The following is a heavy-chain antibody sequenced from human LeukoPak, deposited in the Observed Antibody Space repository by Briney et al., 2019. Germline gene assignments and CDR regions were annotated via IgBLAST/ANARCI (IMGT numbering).Heavy chain of an antibody. J-gene: IGHJ4*02. CDR2: ITVSGGGT. Sequence: GGSLRLSCAASGFTFANYAMNWVRQAPGKGLECVSTITVSGGGTYYADSVKGRFTISRDNSKNTVYLQMNSLRAEDTAIYYCAKLGGHTIYFETDSWGQGTLVTVSS. V-gene: IGHV3-23*01. D-gene: IGHD2-15*01. CDR1: GFTFANYA. CDR3: AKLGGHTIYFETDS.